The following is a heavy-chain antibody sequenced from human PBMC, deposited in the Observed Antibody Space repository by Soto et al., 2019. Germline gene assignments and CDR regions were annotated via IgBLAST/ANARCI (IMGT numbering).Heavy chain of an antibody. CDR3: ARHNSYYYDSSGYRSELLMDV. Sequence: PGESLKISCKGSGYSFTSYWISWVRQMPGKGLEWMGRVDPSDSYTNYGPSFQGHVTISADKSISTAYLQWSSLKASDTAMYYCARHNSYYYDSSGYRSELLMDVWGQGTTVTVSS. V-gene: IGHV5-10-1*01. CDR2: VDPSDSYT. J-gene: IGHJ6*02. CDR1: GYSFTSYW. D-gene: IGHD3-22*01.